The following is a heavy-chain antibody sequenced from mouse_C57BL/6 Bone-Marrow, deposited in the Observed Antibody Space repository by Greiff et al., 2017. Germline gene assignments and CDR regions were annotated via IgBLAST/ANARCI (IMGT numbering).Heavy chain of an antibody. J-gene: IGHJ3*01. V-gene: IGHV5-6*01. CDR1: GFTFSSYG. Sequence: EVQLQQSGGDLVKPGGSLKLSCAASGFTFSSYGMSWVRQTPDKRLEWVATISSGGSYTYYPDSVKGRFTISRDNAKNTLYLQMSSLKSEDTAMYYCARGLGPPFAYWGQGTLVTVSA. CDR3: ARGLGPPFAY. CDR2: ISSGGSYT. D-gene: IGHD4-1*01.